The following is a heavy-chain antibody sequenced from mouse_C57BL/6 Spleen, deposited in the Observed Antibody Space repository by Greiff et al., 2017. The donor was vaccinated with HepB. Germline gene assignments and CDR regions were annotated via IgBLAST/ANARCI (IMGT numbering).Heavy chain of an antibody. Sequence: VQLQQPGAELVKPGASVKLSCKASGYTFTSYWMHWVKQRPGRGLEWIGRIDPNSGGTKYNEKFKSKATLTVDKPSSTAYMQISSLTSEDSAVYYCARWAYYGSSYGYFDYWGQGTTLTVSS. CDR3: ARWAYYGSSYGYFDY. CDR2: IDPNSGGT. V-gene: IGHV1-72*01. J-gene: IGHJ2*01. CDR1: GYTFTSYW. D-gene: IGHD1-1*01.